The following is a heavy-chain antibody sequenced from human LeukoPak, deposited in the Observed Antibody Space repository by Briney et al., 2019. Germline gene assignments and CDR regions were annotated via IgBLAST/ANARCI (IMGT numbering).Heavy chain of an antibody. CDR1: GGTFSSYA. J-gene: IGHJ5*02. CDR3: AREEYYDILTGYSYNWFDP. Sequence: ASVKVSCKASGGTFSSYAISWVRQAPGQGLEWMGGIIPIFGTANYAQKFQGRVTITADESTSTAYMELSSLRSEDTAVYYCAREEYYDILTGYSYNWFDPWGQGTLVTVSS. D-gene: IGHD3-9*01. CDR2: IIPIFGTA. V-gene: IGHV1-69*13.